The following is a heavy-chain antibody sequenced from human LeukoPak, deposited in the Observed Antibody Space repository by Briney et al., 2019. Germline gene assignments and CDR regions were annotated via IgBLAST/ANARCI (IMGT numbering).Heavy chain of an antibody. V-gene: IGHV3-23*01. CDR3: AKESGTSGTSSCFDY. Sequence: GGSLRLSCAASGFTFSSYAMSWVRHAPGKGLELVSAISGSGYSTYYADSVKGRFTISRGNSKNTLYLQVKSLRAEDTAVYYCAKESGTSGTSSCFDYWGQGTLVTVSS. CDR1: GFTFSSYA. CDR2: ISGSGYST. D-gene: IGHD1-1*01. J-gene: IGHJ4*02.